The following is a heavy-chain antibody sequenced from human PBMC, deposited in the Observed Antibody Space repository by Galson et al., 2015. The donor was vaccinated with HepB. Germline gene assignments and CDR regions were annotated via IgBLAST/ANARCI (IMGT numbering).Heavy chain of an antibody. Sequence: PALVKPTPTLTLTCTFSGFSLSTSGVGVGWIRQPPGKALEWLALIYWNDDKRYSPSLKSRLTITKDTSKNQVVLTMTNMDPVDTATYYCAHRGYDSSGYYKYFDYWGQGTLVTVSS. CDR2: IYWNDDK. V-gene: IGHV2-5*01. D-gene: IGHD3-22*01. J-gene: IGHJ4*02. CDR3: AHRGYDSSGYYKYFDY. CDR1: GFSLSTSGVG.